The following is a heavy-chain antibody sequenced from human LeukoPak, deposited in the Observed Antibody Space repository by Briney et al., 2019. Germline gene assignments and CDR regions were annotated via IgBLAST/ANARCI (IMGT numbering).Heavy chain of an antibody. J-gene: IGHJ4*02. CDR1: GGSISSGGYY. D-gene: IGHD3-22*01. CDR3: ASGSYDSSGYYYGGVDY. V-gene: IGHV4-31*03. CDR2: IYYSGST. Sequence: PSETLSLTCTVSGGSISSGGYYWSWIRQHPGKGLEWIGYIYYSGSTYYNPSLKSRVTISVDASKNQFSLKLSSVTAADTAVYYCASGSYDSSGYYYGGVDYWGQGTWSPSPQ.